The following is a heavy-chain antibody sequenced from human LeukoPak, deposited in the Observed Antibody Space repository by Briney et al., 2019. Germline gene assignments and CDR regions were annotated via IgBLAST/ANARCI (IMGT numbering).Heavy chain of an antibody. CDR2: IYYSGST. CDR1: GGSISSYY. CDR3: AGSDVLRFLEWSWNWFDP. D-gene: IGHD3-3*01. Sequence: SETLSLTCTVSGGSISSYYWSWIRQPPGKGLEWIGYIYYSGSTNYNPSLKSRVTISVDTSKNQFSLKLSSVTAADTAVYYCAGSDVLRFLEWSWNWFDPWGQGTLVTVSS. V-gene: IGHV4-59*08. J-gene: IGHJ5*02.